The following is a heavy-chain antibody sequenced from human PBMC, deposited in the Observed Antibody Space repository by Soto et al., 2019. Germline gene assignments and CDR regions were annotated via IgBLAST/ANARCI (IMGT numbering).Heavy chain of an antibody. CDR2: ISGSGGST. V-gene: IGHV3-23*01. J-gene: IGHJ4*02. CDR3: AKDRWMARGIIYSYFFDY. Sequence: EVQLLESGGGLVQPGGSLRLSCAASGFTFSSYAMTWVRQAPGKGLEWVSGISGSGGSTYYSDSVKGRFTISRDNSKNTLYLQMNSLRAEDTAVYFCAKDRWMARGIIYSYFFDYWGQGTLVTVSS. D-gene: IGHD3-10*01. CDR1: GFTFSSYA.